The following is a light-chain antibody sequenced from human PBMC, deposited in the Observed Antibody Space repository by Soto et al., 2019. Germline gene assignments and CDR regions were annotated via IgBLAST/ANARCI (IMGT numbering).Light chain of an antibody. CDR3: QQYNSLWT. J-gene: IGKJ1*01. Sequence: DIKMTQSPSTLSASVGDRVTITCRASQSISSWLAWYQQKPGKAPKLLIYKASSLASGVPSRFSGSGSGTEFTLTISSLQPDDFATYYCQQYNSLWTFGQGTKVEIK. CDR1: QSISSW. V-gene: IGKV1-5*03. CDR2: KAS.